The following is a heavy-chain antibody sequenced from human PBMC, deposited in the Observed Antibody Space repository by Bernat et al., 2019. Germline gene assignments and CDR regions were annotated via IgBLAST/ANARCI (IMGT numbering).Heavy chain of an antibody. CDR3: ARDADRLGRFDY. CDR1: GFTFSSYS. J-gene: IGHJ4*02. Sequence: EVQLVESGGGLVKPGGSLRLSCAASGFTFSSYSMNWVRQAPGKGLEWVSSISSSSTYIYYADSVKGRFTISRDNAENSLYLQVNRLRAEDTAVYYCARDADRLGRFDYWGQGTLVTVSS. V-gene: IGHV3-21*02. CDR2: ISSSSTYI. D-gene: IGHD6-19*01.